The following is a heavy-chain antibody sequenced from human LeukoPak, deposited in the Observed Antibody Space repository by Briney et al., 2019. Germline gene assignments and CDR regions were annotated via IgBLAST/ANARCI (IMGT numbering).Heavy chain of an antibody. V-gene: IGHV3-48*04. Sequence: GGSLRLSCAASGFTFSGHNMNWVRQAPGKGLEWISFVSISSGTIYYADSVNGRFRISRDNAKSSLDLEMNSLRAEDTAVYYCAKVGVGRLIGAFDIWGQGTMVTVSS. CDR1: GFTFSGHN. J-gene: IGHJ3*02. D-gene: IGHD3-3*01. CDR2: VSISSGTI. CDR3: AKVGVGRLIGAFDI.